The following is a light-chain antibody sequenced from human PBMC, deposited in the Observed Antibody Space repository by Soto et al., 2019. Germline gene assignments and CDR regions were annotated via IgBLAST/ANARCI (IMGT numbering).Light chain of an antibody. J-gene: IGKJ4*01. Sequence: EVVLTQSPATLSVSPGDRATLSCRASQYIGSAVAWYQQKPGQAPRLLIYGASTRATGIPARFSGSGSGTEFTLTISSLQSEDFAVYYCQQSVTFGGGTKVHIK. CDR1: QYIGSA. CDR3: QQSVT. V-gene: IGKV3-15*01. CDR2: GAS.